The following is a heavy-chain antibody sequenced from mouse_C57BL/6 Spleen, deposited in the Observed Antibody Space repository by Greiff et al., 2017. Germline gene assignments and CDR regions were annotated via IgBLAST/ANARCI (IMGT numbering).Heavy chain of an antibody. CDR1: GYAFTNYL. Sequence: VQLQQSGAELVRPGTSVKVSCKASGYAFTNYLIEWVKQRPGQGLEWIGVINPGSGGTNYNEKFKGKATLTADKSSSTAYMQLSSLTSEDSAVYFCARSRSYYGSSFMDYWGQGTSVTVSS. V-gene: IGHV1-54*01. CDR2: INPGSGGT. D-gene: IGHD1-1*01. J-gene: IGHJ4*01. CDR3: ARSRSYYGSSFMDY.